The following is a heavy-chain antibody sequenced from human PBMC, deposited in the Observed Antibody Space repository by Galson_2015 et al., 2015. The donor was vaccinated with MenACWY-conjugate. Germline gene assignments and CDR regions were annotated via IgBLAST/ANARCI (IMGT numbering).Heavy chain of an antibody. CDR3: ARGVYDSSGYYFP. Sequence: SLRLSCAASGSTFSSYEMNWVRQAPGKGLEWVSYISSSGNTIYYADSVKGRFTISRDNAKNSLYLQMNSLRAEDTAVYYCARGVYDSSGYYFPWGQGTLVT. CDR1: GSTFSSYE. CDR2: ISSSGNTI. D-gene: IGHD3-22*01. V-gene: IGHV3-48*03. J-gene: IGHJ1*01.